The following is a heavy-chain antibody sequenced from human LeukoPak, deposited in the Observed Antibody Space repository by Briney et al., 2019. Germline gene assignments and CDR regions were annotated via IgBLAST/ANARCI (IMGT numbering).Heavy chain of an antibody. V-gene: IGHV3-30*02. Sequence: GGSLRLSCAASGFTFSSYGMHWVRQAPGKGLEWVAFIRYDGSNKYYADSVKGRFTISRDNSKNTLYLQMNSLRAEDTAVYYYAKVRQQLVPYWGQGTLVTVSS. CDR2: IRYDGSNK. CDR1: GFTFSSYG. J-gene: IGHJ4*02. CDR3: AKVRQQLVPY. D-gene: IGHD6-13*01.